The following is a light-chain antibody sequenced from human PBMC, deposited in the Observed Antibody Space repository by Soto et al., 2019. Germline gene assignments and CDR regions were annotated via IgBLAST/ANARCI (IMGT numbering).Light chain of an antibody. J-gene: IGKJ2*01. CDR3: QQSYSTPDT. V-gene: IGKV1-39*01. CDR2: AAS. CDR1: QSISSY. Sequence: DIQMTQSPSSLPASVGDRVTITCRASQSISSYLNWYQQKPGKAPKLLIYAASSLQSGVPSRFSGSGSGTDFTLTISSLQPEDFATYYCQQSYSTPDTFGQGTKLEIK.